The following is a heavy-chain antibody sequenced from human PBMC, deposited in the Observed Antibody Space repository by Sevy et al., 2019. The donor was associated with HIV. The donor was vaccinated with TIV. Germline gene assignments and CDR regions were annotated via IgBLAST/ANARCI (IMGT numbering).Heavy chain of an antibody. CDR1: GFIFSHYA. CDR2: MSYVGGSE. D-gene: IGHD2-21*02. Sequence: GGSLRLSCAASGFIFSHYAVHWVRQGPGKGPEWVAIMSYVGGSENYADSVKGRFTISRDNSKNTLFLQMNSLRPEDTAMYYCARLNSCGGDCYYFDYWGQGTLVTVSS. V-gene: IGHV3-30-3*01. J-gene: IGHJ4*02. CDR3: ARLNSCGGDCYYFDY.